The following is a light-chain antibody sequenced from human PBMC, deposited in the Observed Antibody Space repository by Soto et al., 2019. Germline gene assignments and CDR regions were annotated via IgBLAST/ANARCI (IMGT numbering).Light chain of an antibody. CDR3: QQYNNWPPLYT. J-gene: IGKJ2*01. CDR2: AAS. V-gene: IGKV1D-12*01. CDR1: QGIRSW. Sequence: DIPMTQSPSSVSASVGDRVTITCRASQGIRSWLAWYQQKPGKAPKLLIYAASSLQSGVPSRFSGSGSGTDFNLTISSLQSEDFAVYYCQQYNNWPPLYTFGQGTKLEIK.